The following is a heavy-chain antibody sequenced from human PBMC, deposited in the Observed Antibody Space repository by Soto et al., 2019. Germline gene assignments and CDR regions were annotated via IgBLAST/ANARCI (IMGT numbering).Heavy chain of an antibody. V-gene: IGHV1-18*01. Sequence: QVQLVQSGAEVQKPGASVKVSCKTSGYTFNDFGITWVRQAPGLGLEWLGWIYSKAGTIKFAPKFQGRVIMTTDTSTRTAYMELTSLTFDDSAVYFCAIDIGFDIDYWGQGTLVTVS. CDR2: IYSKAGTI. D-gene: IGHD5-12*01. J-gene: IGHJ4*02. CDR3: AIDIGFDIDY. CDR1: GYTFNDFG.